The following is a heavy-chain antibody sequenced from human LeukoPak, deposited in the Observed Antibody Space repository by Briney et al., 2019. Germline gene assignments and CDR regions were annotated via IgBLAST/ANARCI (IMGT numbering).Heavy chain of an antibody. D-gene: IGHD4-17*01. Sequence: GGSLRLSCAASGFTFSSYAMSWVRQAPGKGLKWVSAISGSGGSTYYADSVKGRFTISRDNSKNTLYLQMNSLRAEDTAVYYCAKDHFYGDYSRNCFDYWGQGTLVTVSP. CDR3: AKDHFYGDYSRNCFDY. V-gene: IGHV3-23*01. CDR1: GFTFSSYA. CDR2: ISGSGGST. J-gene: IGHJ4*02.